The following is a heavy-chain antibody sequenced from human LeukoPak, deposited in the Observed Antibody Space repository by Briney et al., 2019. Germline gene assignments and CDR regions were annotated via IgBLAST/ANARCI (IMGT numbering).Heavy chain of an antibody. J-gene: IGHJ6*03. CDR3: ARAPAATHYYYMDV. CDR1: GYTFTSYG. CDR2: ISAYNGNT. D-gene: IGHD2-2*01. Sequence: ASVKVSCKASGYTFTSYGISWVRQVPGQGLEWMGWISAYNGNTNYAQKLQGRVTMTTDTSTSTAYMELRSLRSDDTAVYYCARAPAATHYYYMDVWGTGTTVTVSS. V-gene: IGHV1-18*01.